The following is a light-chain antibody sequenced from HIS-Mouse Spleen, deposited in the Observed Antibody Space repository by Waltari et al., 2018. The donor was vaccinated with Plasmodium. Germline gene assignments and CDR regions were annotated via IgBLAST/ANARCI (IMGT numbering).Light chain of an antibody. Sequence: IVLTQSPGTLSLSPGERATLSCRASQSVSSSYLAWYQQKPGQAPRLLIYCASSRATGIPDRFSGSGSGTDFTHTISRLEPEDFAVYYCQQYGSSPYTFGQGTKLEIK. CDR2: CAS. J-gene: IGKJ2*01. V-gene: IGKV3-20*01. CDR3: QQYGSSPYT. CDR1: QSVSSSY.